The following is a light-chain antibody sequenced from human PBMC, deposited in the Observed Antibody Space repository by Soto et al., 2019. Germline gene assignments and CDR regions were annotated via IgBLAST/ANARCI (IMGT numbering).Light chain of an antibody. J-gene: IGKJ5*01. CDR2: GAS. Sequence: EIVLTQSPGTLSLSPGERATLSCRASQSVSSSYLAWYQQKPGQAPRLLIYGASSRAAGIPDRFSGSGSGTDFTINISRLEPEDFAVYYCQQYGSSFSFGQGTRLEMK. CDR1: QSVSSSY. CDR3: QQYGSSFS. V-gene: IGKV3-20*01.